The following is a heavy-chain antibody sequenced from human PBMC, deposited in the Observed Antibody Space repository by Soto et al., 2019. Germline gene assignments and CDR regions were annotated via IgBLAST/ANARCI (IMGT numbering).Heavy chain of an antibody. D-gene: IGHD4-4*01. CDR1: GFNFGYYA. CDR3: VRGGSNYAS. V-gene: IGHV3-7*01. J-gene: IGHJ5*02. Sequence: LRLSCAASGFNFGYYAMFWFRQAPGKGLEWVARIKPDESEKKYADSVKGRFSISRDNAKNSMYLQMDSLRGEDTAVYYCVRGGSNYASWGQGTLVTVSS. CDR2: IKPDESEK.